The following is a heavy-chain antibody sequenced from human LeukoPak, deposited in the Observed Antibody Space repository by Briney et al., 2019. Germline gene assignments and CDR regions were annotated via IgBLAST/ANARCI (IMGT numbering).Heavy chain of an antibody. D-gene: IGHD6-13*01. CDR2: ISGSGGST. V-gene: IGHV3-23*01. CDR3: AKVPSISGDPRPYGSSWYYFDC. CDR1: GFTLSSYA. Sequence: GGSLRLSCAASGFTLSSYAMSWVRQAPGEGLELVSAISGSGGSTYYADSEKRRFTISRDNAKNTLYLQMNSLRAEDTAVYYCAKVPSISGDPRPYGSSWYYFDCWGQGTLVTVSS. J-gene: IGHJ4*02.